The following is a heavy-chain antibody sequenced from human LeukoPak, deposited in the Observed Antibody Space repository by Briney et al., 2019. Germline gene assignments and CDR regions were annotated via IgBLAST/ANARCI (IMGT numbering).Heavy chain of an antibody. CDR2: IFYSGST. D-gene: IGHD3-10*01. J-gene: IGHJ3*02. Sequence: SETLSLTCAVSGGSINNYYWGWIRQPPGKGLEWIGNIFYSGSTYYSPSLKSRVTISLDTSRNQFSLKLNSVTAADTAVYYCAKSNGYGLVDIWGQGTMVTVSS. CDR1: GGSINNYY. V-gene: IGHV4-39*07. CDR3: AKSNGYGLVDI.